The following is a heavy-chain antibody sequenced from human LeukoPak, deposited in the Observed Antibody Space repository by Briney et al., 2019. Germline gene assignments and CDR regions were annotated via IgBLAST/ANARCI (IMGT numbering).Heavy chain of an antibody. Sequence: PGGSLRLSCEASGFTFSSYSMNWVRQAPGKGLEWVSSISSSSSYIYYADSVKGRFTISRDNAKNSLYLQMNSLRAEDTAVYYCARGGYGYYGPVGYMDVWGKGTTVTVSS. CDR2: ISSSSSYI. V-gene: IGHV3-21*01. CDR1: GFTFSSYS. D-gene: IGHD5-18*01. CDR3: ARGGYGYYGPVGYMDV. J-gene: IGHJ6*03.